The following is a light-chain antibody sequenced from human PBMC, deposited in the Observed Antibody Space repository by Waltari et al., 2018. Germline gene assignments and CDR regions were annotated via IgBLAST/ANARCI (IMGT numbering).Light chain of an antibody. CDR3: QQSYSSPLT. Sequence: DIQMTQSPSSLSASVGDRVTITCRASQAISSDFNWYQQKIGKAPKLLVFSASKLQDGVPPRFSGSGSGTDFTLTINGLQPDDFATYYCQQSYSSPLTFGGGTKVEI. CDR1: QAISSD. J-gene: IGKJ4*01. V-gene: IGKV1-39*01. CDR2: SAS.